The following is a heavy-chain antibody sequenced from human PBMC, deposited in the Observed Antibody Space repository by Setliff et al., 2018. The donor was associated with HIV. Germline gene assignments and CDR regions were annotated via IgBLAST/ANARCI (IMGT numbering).Heavy chain of an antibody. D-gene: IGHD6-13*01. CDR2: IYHTGST. V-gene: IGHV4-38-2*02. CDR3: ARDARATAGGIEDLDL. CDR1: GYSISRGYY. J-gene: IGHJ5*02. Sequence: KPSETLSLTCGVSGYSISRGYYWGWVRQPPGKGLEWIGSIYHTGSTYYNPSLKSRVTVSVDTSKNQSSLKVSSVTAADAAVYYCARDARATAGGIEDLDLWGQGTLVTVSS.